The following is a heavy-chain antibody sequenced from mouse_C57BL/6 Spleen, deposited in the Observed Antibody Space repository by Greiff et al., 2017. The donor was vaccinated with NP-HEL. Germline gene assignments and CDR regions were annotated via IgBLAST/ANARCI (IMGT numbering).Heavy chain of an antibody. CDR1: GFTFSSYG. D-gene: IGHD2-1*01. CDR3: ARQGATMVTYYFDY. J-gene: IGHJ2*01. Sequence: EVKLMESGGDLVKPGGSLKLSCAASGFTFSSYGMSWVRQTPDKRLEWVATISSGGSYTYYPDSVKGRFTISRDNAKNTLYLQMSSLKSEDTAMYYGARQGATMVTYYFDYWGQGTTLTVSS. CDR2: ISSGGSYT. V-gene: IGHV5-6*01.